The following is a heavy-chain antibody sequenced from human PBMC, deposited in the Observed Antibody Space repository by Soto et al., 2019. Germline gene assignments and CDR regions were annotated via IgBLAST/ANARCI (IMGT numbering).Heavy chain of an antibody. J-gene: IGHJ5*02. CDR1: GYTFTSYA. D-gene: IGHD7-27*01. Sequence: ASVKVSCKASGYTFTSYAMNWVRQAPGQGLEWMGWINTNTGNPTYAQGFTGRFVFSLDTSVSTAYLQISSLKAEDTAVYYCARGEKLTGIHGWFDPWGQGTLVTVSS. CDR2: INTNTGNP. V-gene: IGHV7-4-1*02. CDR3: ARGEKLTGIHGWFDP.